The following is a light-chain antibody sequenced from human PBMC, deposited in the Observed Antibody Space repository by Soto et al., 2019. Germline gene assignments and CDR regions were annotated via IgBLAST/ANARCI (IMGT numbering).Light chain of an antibody. V-gene: IGLV1-51*02. CDR1: SSNIVNNY. Sequence: QSVLTQPPSVSAAPGQKVTISCSGSSSNIVNNYVSWYQQLPETAPKLLIYENNKRPSGIPDRFSGSKSGTSATLGITGLQTGDEADYYCGTWDISLSLWVFGGGTKLPVL. J-gene: IGLJ3*02. CDR2: ENN. CDR3: GTWDISLSLWV.